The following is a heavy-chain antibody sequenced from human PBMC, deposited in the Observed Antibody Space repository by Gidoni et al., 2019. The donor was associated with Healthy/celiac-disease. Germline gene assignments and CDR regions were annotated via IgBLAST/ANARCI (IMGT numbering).Heavy chain of an antibody. D-gene: IGHD1-26*01. CDR3: ARWGPSYSGSSGYFQH. Sequence: QVQLQESGPGLVKPSETLSLTCAVSGYSISSGYYWGWIRQPPGKGLEWIGSIYHSGSTYYNPSLKSRVTISVDTSKNQFSLKLSSVTAADTAVYYCARWGPSYSGSSGYFQHWGQGTLVTVSS. J-gene: IGHJ1*01. CDR2: IYHSGST. CDR1: GYSISSGYY. V-gene: IGHV4-38-2*01.